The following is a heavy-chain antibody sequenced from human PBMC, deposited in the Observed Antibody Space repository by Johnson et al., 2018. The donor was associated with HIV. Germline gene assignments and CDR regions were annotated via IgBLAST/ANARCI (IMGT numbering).Heavy chain of an antibody. D-gene: IGHD6-19*01. CDR3: GKDRAVAGKGHDAFDI. V-gene: IGHV3-33*06. CDR2: IWYDGSNK. J-gene: IGHJ3*02. Sequence: QVQLVESGGGVVQPGRSLRLSCAASGFTFSSYGMHWVRQAPGKGLEWVAVIWYDGSNKYYADSVKGRFTISRDNSKNTLYLQMNSLRAEDTAVYYSGKDRAVAGKGHDAFDIWGQGTMVTVSS. CDR1: GFTFSSYG.